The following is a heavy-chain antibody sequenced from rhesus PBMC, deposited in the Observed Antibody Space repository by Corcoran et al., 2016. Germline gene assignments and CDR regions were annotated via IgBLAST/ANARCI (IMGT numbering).Heavy chain of an antibody. CDR1: GGSIPTYY. CDR2: LHGSVGDT. Sequence: QVQLQESGPGLVKPSETLTLTSAVSGGSIPTYYLSWLRQSPGKGLEGIGRLHGSVGDTNYSPSLKSRVTISIDTSKNQLSLKLTSVTAADTAVYFCAKLISSWNNPAFDFWGQGLRVTVSS. J-gene: IGHJ3*01. D-gene: IGHD1-20*01. CDR3: AKLISSWNNPAFDF. V-gene: IGHV4-160*01.